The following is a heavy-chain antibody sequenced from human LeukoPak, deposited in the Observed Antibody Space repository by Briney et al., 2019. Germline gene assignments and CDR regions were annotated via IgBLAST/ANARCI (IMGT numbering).Heavy chain of an antibody. CDR3: AREYCL. CDR1: GDSITSGDSY. V-gene: IGHV4-61*02. CDR2: IYTSGST. Sequence: SETLSLTCSVSGDSITSGDSYWTWIRQPAGRGLEWIGLIYTSGSTKYNPSLKRRITVSLDKSTHQISLHLNSVTPADTAVYFRAREYCLWGKGTLVPVSS. J-gene: IGHJ4*02. D-gene: IGHD2-15*01.